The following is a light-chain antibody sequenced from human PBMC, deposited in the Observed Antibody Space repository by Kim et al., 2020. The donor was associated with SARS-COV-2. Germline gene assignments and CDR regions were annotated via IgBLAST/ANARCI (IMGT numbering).Light chain of an antibody. CDR3: QSYNRDNVL. CDR2: EDD. CDR1: SGGIDDNY. V-gene: IGLV6-57*03. Sequence: GETVTNSCTRSSGGIDDNYVQWYQQRPGGVPTTVIYEDDQRPSGVSDRFSGSIDNSSNSASLTISGLRTEDEADYYCQSYNRDNVLFGGGTQLTVL. J-gene: IGLJ2*01.